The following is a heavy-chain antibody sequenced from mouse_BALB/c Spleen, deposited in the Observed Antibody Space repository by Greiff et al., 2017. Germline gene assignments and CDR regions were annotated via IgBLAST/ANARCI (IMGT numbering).Heavy chain of an antibody. CDR2: IDPENGDT. CDR1: GFTFTDYY. J-gene: IGHJ2*01. V-gene: IGHV14-4*02. Sequence: VQLQQSGAELVRPGASVKLSCTASGFTFTDYYMHWVKQRPEQGLEWIGWIDPENGDTEYAPKFKGKATMTADTSSNTAYLQLSSLTSEDTAVYYGNGGLPRDYGGKGTTLTVSS. CDR3: NGGLPRDY. D-gene: IGHD2-2*01.